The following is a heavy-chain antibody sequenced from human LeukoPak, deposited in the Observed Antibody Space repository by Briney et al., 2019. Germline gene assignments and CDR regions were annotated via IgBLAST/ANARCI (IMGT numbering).Heavy chain of an antibody. Sequence: ASVKVSCKASGYTFTGYYMHWVRQAPGQGLEWMGWINPNSGCTNYAQKFQGRVTMTRDTSISTAYMELSRLRSDDTAVYYCARDMIWEYQLLSGSSWGQGTLVTVSS. CDR3: ARDMIWEYQLLSGSS. CDR2: INPNSGCT. J-gene: IGHJ5*02. D-gene: IGHD2-2*01. CDR1: GYTFTGYY. V-gene: IGHV1-2*02.